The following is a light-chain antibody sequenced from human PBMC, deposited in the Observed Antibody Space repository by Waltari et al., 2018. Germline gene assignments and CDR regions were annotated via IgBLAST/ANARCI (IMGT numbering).Light chain of an antibody. CDR1: QSISSD. CDR2: AAS. Sequence: DIQMTQSPSSLSASVGDRVTITCRASQSISSDLKWYQQKPGKAPKLLIYAASSLQSGVPSRFSGSGSGTDFTLTISSLQPEDFATYYCQQSYSTPSITFGQGTRLEIK. J-gene: IGKJ5*01. V-gene: IGKV1-39*01. CDR3: QQSYSTPSIT.